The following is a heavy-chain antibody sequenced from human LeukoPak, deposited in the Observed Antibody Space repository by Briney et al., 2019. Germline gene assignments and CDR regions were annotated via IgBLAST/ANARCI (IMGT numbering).Heavy chain of an antibody. CDR3: ARENRSGRPYDY. CDR2: INPNSGGT. D-gene: IGHD3-22*01. CDR1: GYTFTGYY. V-gene: IGHV1-2*02. Sequence: ASVKVSCKASGYTFTGYYMHWVRQAPGQGLEWMGWINPNSGGTNYAQKFQGRVTMTRDTSISTAYMELNRLRSDDTAVYYCARENRSGRPYDYWGQGTLVTVSS. J-gene: IGHJ4*02.